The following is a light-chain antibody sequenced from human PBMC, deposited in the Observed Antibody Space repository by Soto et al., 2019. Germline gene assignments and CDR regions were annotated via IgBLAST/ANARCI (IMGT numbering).Light chain of an antibody. CDR1: QSLVHSDGKTY. CDR2: KVS. J-gene: IGKJ2*01. Sequence: DVVMTQSPLSLPVTLGQPASISCRSSQSLVHSDGKTYLNWFQQRPGQSPRRLIYKVSNRDSRVPDRFSGSVSGTDFTLKISRVEAEDVGVYYCMQGTHWPPYTFGQGTKLEIK. CDR3: MQGTHWPPYT. V-gene: IGKV2-30*02.